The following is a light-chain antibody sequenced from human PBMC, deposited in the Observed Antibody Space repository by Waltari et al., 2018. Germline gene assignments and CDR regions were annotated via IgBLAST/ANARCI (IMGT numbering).Light chain of an antibody. V-gene: IGKV3-20*01. CDR3: QHYSSPLT. CDR2: GAS. CDR1: QTVTSSY. Sequence: EIVLTQSPGTLSLSPGERATLSCRAIQTVTSSYLAWYQQKPGQAPRLVIYGASIRATGIPDRFSGSGSGTDFTLTISGLEPEDFAVYYCQHYSSPLTFGGGTKVEIK. J-gene: IGKJ4*01.